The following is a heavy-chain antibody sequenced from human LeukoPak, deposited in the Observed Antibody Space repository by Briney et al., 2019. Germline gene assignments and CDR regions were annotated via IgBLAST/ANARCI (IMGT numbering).Heavy chain of an antibody. V-gene: IGHV1-46*01. CDR3: ARGQLLWFGELSGLFDY. CDR2: INLTGGST. CDR1: GYTFTSYY. Sequence: GPSVKVSCKASGYTFTSYYMHWVRQAPGQGLEWMGLINLTGGSTGYAQKFQGRVTMTTDTSTSKAYMELRSLRSDDTAVYYCARGQLLWFGELSGLFDYWGQGTLVTVSS. D-gene: IGHD3-10*01. J-gene: IGHJ4*02.